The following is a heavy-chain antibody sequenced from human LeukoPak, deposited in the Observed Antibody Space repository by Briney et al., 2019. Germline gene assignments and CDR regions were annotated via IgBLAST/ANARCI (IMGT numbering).Heavy chain of an antibody. J-gene: IGHJ4*02. V-gene: IGHV1-18*01. CDR1: GYTFTIYG. Sequence: ASVKVSCKTSGYTFTIYGISWVRQAPGQGLEWMGLISAYGNTNYAQNLQGRVTMTADTSTSTAYMELRSLRSDDTAVYYCARGIIGYYFDYWGQGTLVTVSS. CDR3: ARGIIGYYFDY. D-gene: IGHD2-15*01. CDR2: ISAYGNT.